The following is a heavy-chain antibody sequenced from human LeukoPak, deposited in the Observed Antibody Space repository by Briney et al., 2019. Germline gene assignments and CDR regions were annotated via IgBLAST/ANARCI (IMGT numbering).Heavy chain of an antibody. D-gene: IGHD1-1*01. CDR3: ARHGPRQLDYFVC. J-gene: IGHJ4*02. CDR2: INHSGST. V-gene: IGHV4-34*01. Sequence: SETLSLTCAVYGGSFSGYYWSWIRQPPGKGLEWIGKINHSGSTNYNPSLKSRVTISVDTSKNQFSLMLSSVTAADTAVYYCARHGPRQLDYFVCWGRGTVVSVCS. CDR1: GGSFSGYY.